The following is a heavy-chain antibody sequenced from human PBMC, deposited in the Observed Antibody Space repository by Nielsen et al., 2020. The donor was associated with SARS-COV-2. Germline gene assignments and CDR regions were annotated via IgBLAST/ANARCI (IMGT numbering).Heavy chain of an antibody. CDR2: ISYDGSNK. J-gene: IGHJ6*02. Sequence: GESLKISCAASGFTFSSYGMRWVRQAPGKGLEWVAVISYDGSNKYYADSVKGRFTISRDNSKNTLYLQMNSLRAEDTAVYYCAKAVGVPAAGYGMDVWGQGTTVTVSS. CDR3: AKAVGVPAAGYGMDV. V-gene: IGHV3-30*18. D-gene: IGHD2-2*01. CDR1: GFTFSSYG.